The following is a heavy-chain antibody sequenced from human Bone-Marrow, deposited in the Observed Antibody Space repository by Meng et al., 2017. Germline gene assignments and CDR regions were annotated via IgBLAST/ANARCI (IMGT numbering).Heavy chain of an antibody. V-gene: IGHV4-34*01. CDR3: AGISYYYGSGSYYKSYYFDY. CDR2: INHSGST. J-gene: IGHJ4*02. CDR1: GGSFSGYH. D-gene: IGHD3-10*01. Sequence: QVPLQQCGAGLLKPSEPQSRTCAVYGGSFSGYHWSWIPQPPGKGLEVIGDINHSGSTNYNPSLKSRVTISVDTSKNQFPLKLSSVTAADTAVYYCAGISYYYGSGSYYKSYYFDYWGQGTLVTVSS.